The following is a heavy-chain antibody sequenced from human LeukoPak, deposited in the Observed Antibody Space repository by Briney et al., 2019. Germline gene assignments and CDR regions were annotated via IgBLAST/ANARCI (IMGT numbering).Heavy chain of an antibody. CDR1: GGSISSSSYY. V-gene: IGHV4-61*05. Sequence: PSETLSLTCTVSGGSISSSSYYWGWIRQPPGKGLVWIGYIYHTGSTSYSPSLKSRVTISADTSQNQFSLKLSSVTAADTAVYYCASRKLGNDYWGQGTLVTVSS. CDR2: IYHTGST. CDR3: ASRKLGNDY. D-gene: IGHD7-27*01. J-gene: IGHJ4*02.